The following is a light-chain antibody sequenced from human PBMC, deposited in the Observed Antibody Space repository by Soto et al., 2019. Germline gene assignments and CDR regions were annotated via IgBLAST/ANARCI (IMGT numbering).Light chain of an antibody. J-gene: IGKJ1*01. CDR2: GAS. CDR3: QQYGSSPWT. Sequence: ETVLTQSPGTLYLSPGERDTLSCRASQTIRSNYLAWYRQTPGQAPRLLIYGASNRATGIADRFSGSGSGTDFTLIISRLEPEDFALYYCQQYGSSPWTFGQGTKVEIK. CDR1: QTIRSNY. V-gene: IGKV3-20*01.